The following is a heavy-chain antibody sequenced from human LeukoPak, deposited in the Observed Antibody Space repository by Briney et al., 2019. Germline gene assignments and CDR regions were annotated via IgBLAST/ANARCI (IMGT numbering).Heavy chain of an antibody. V-gene: IGHV4-59*01. J-gene: IGHJ6*02. CDR2: IYYSGST. CDR3: ARAPGLWFGEPRGYGMDV. D-gene: IGHD3-10*01. Sequence: PSETLSLTCTVSGGSISSYYWSWIRQPPGKGLEWIGYIYYSGSTNYNPSLKSRVTISVDTSKNQFSLKLSSVTAADTAVYYCARAPGLWFGEPRGYGMDVWGQGTTVTVSS. CDR1: GGSISSYY.